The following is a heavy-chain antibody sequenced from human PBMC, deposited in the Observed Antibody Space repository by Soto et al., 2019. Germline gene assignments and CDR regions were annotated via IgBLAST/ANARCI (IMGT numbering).Heavy chain of an antibody. V-gene: IGHV4-61*03. CDR2: ISYTGRT. CDR3: AREWGLLPYYVMNV. CDR1: GDSVTSGSCY. D-gene: IGHD7-27*01. J-gene: IGHJ6*02. Sequence: SETLSLTCIVSGDSVTSGSCYWTWLRQPPGKGLQWIGYISYTGRTKYNPSLQSRVTISVDTSKNDFSLNLSSVTAADTAVYFCAREWGLLPYYVMNVWGHGTAVTVSS.